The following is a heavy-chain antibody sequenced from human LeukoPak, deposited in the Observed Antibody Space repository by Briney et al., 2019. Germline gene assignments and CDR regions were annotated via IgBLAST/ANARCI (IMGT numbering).Heavy chain of an antibody. D-gene: IGHD3-22*01. CDR3: AREDYYDSSGSRPYYMDV. Sequence: PSETLSLTCAVYGGSFSGYYWSWIRQPPGKGLEWIGEINHSGSTYYNPSLKSRVTISVDTSKNQFSLKLSSVTAADTAVYYCAREDYYDSSGSRPYYMDVWGKGTTVTISS. CDR1: GGSFSGYY. CDR2: INHSGST. J-gene: IGHJ6*03. V-gene: IGHV4-34*01.